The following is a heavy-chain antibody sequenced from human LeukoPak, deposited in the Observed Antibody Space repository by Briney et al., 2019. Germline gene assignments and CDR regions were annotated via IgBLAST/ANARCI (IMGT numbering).Heavy chain of an antibody. CDR2: IYYSGST. CDR1: GGSINSYY. CDR3: ARDFSGYSGIFDY. V-gene: IGHV4-59*01. J-gene: IGHJ4*02. D-gene: IGHD5-12*01. Sequence: SETLSLTCTVSGGSINSYYWSWIRQPPGKGLEWIGYIYYSGSTNYNPSLKSRVTISVDTPKNQFSLKLSSVTAADTAVYYCARDFSGYSGIFDYWGQGTLVTVSS.